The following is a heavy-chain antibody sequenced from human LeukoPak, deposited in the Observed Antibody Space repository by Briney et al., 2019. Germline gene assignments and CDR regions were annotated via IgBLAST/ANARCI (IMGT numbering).Heavy chain of an antibody. D-gene: IGHD3-10*01. V-gene: IGHV3-23*01. J-gene: IGHJ4*02. CDR1: GFTFSSYV. CDR2: ISGSGGST. CDR3: AKDQGLWFGDGEGDY. Sequence: PGGSLRLSCAASGFTFSSYVMSWVRQAPGKGLEWVSGISGSGGSTYYADSMKGRFTISRDNSKNTLYLQMNSLRAEDTAVYYCAKDQGLWFGDGEGDYWGQGTLDTVSS.